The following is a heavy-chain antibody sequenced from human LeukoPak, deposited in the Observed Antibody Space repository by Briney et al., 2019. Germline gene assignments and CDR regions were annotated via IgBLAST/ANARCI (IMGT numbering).Heavy chain of an antibody. CDR2: IIPIFGTA. V-gene: IGHV1-69*05. CDR1: GGTFSSYA. Sequence: ASVKVSCKASGGTFSSYAISWVRQAPGQGLEWMGGIIPIFGTANYAQKFQGRVTITTDESTSTAYMELSSLRSEDTAVYYCARGGMGMEYGGYLNPFDYWGQGTLVTVSS. D-gene: IGHD5-12*01. J-gene: IGHJ4*02. CDR3: ARGGMGMEYGGYLNPFDY.